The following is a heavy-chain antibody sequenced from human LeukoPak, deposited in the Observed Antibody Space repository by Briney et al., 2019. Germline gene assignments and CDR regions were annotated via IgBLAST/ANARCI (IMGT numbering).Heavy chain of an antibody. CDR2: IYYSRRT. CDR3: ARQSNRKRGIAAAGTPYNWFDP. Sequence: SSYLLSGVRQPPGKGLEGIGCIYYSRRTYYNPSLKSRVTIYVDTSKNQFSLKLSSVTAADTAVYYCARQSNRKRGIAAAGTPYNWFDPWGQGTLVTVSS. J-gene: IGHJ5*02. CDR1: SSYL. D-gene: IGHD6-13*01. V-gene: IGHV4-39*01.